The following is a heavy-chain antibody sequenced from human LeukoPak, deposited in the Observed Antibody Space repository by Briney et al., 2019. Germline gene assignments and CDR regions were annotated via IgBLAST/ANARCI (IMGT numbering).Heavy chain of an antibody. D-gene: IGHD2-2*02. J-gene: IGHJ4*02. V-gene: IGHV1-69*02. CDR3: ARSVLDIVVVPAAIGLDY. Sequence: GSSVKLSCKASGGTFSSYTISWVRQAPGQGLEWMGRIIPILGIANYAQKFQGRVTITADKSTSTAYMELSSLRSEDTAVYYCARSVLDIVVVPAAIGLDYWGQGTLVTVSS. CDR1: GGTFSSYT. CDR2: IIPILGIA.